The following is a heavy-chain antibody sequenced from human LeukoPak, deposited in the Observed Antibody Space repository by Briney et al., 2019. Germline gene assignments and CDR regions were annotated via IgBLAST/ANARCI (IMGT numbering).Heavy chain of an antibody. D-gene: IGHD3-22*01. CDR2: INQSGST. CDR3: ARGMRRGVYDSSGYYYGAMRAFDI. Sequence: KASETLSLTCAVYGGSFSGYYWSWIRQPPGKGLEWIGEINQSGSTNYNPSLKSRVTISVDTSKNQFSLKLSSVTAADTAVYYCARGMRRGVYDSSGYYYGAMRAFDIWGQGTMVTVSS. J-gene: IGHJ3*02. V-gene: IGHV4-34*01. CDR1: GGSFSGYY.